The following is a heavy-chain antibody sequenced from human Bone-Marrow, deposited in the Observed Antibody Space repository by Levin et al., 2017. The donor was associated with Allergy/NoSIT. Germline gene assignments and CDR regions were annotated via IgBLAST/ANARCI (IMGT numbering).Heavy chain of an antibody. Sequence: GGSLRLSCAALGFSFGDAWMSWVRQTPGKGLEWVGRIKPRSEGATPDYAAAVQCRFTISRNDTIHIMYLEMDSLRTEDTGVYFCTTAPDYGDYVRYIDFWGRGTPVTVSS. CDR2: IKPRSEGATP. CDR1: GFSFGDAW. V-gene: IGHV3-15*01. J-gene: IGHJ4*02. D-gene: IGHD4-17*01. CDR3: TTAPDYGDYVRYIDF.